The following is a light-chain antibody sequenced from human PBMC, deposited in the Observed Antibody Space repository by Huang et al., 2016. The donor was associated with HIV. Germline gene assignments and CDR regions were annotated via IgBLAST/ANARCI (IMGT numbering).Light chain of an antibody. V-gene: IGKV1-12*01. Sequence: IQLTQSPSSVSASEGDTVRITCRACQDISSWLAWYQQKPREAPTLLIHSTSILQSGVPSRFNGSGSGTDFFLTINSLRPDDFATYYCQQANMYPRSFGQGTRLDIK. J-gene: IGKJ5*01. CDR1: QDISSW. CDR3: QQANMYPRS. CDR2: STS.